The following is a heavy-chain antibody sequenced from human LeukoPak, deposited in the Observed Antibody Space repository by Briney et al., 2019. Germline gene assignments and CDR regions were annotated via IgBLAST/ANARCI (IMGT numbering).Heavy chain of an antibody. V-gene: IGHV4-34*01. Sequence: GSLRLSCVASGFTFNYYWMSWIRQPPGKGLEWIGEINHSGSTNYNPPLKSRVTISIDTSKNQFSLNLTSLTAADTAVYYCARADSGGWYFSGWFDPWGQGALVTVSS. CDR1: GFTFNYYW. CDR2: INHSGST. J-gene: IGHJ5*02. CDR3: ARADSGGWYFSGWFDP. D-gene: IGHD6-19*01.